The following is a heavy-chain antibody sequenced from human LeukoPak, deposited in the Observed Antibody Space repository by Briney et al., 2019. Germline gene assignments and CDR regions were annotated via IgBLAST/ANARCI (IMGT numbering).Heavy chain of an antibody. J-gene: IGHJ3*01. Sequence: PGRSLRLSCAASGFTFSSYAMHWVRQAPGKGLEWVAVISYDGSNKYYADSVKGRFTISRDNSKNTLYLQMNSLRAEDTAVYYCARGPCGGDCTWGQGTMVTVSS. D-gene: IGHD2-21*02. CDR3: ARGPCGGDCT. CDR2: ISYDGSNK. V-gene: IGHV3-30*04. CDR1: GFTFSSYA.